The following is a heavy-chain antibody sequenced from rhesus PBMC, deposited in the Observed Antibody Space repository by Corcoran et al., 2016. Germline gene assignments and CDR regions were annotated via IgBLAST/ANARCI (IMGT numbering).Heavy chain of an antibody. Sequence: QVQLQESGPGLVKPSETLSLTCAVPGGSISDDYYWSRIRQPPGKGLEWIGYIYGSGGGTNYNPSLKNRVTISIDTSKNQFSLKLSSVTAADTAVYYCASLLRNTVTPFDYWGQGVLVTVSS. J-gene: IGHJ4*01. CDR1: GGSISDDYY. CDR3: ASLLRNTVTPFDY. CDR2: IYGSGGGT. V-gene: IGHV4-106*01. D-gene: IGHD4-23*01.